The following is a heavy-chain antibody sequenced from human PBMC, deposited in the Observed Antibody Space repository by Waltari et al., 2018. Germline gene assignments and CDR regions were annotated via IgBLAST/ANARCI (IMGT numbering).Heavy chain of an antibody. CDR2: ISSGGTNI. J-gene: IGHJ5*02. CDR3: ARGRAGLASSGKGNWFDP. D-gene: IGHD1-26*01. Sequence: EVQLVESGGGLVQPGGSLRLSCAASGFTFNYYNMNWISQAPGKGLEWISFISSGGTNIYYSDSVTGRFTISRDNANNSLYLQMNSLRADDTAVYYCARGRAGLASSGKGNWFDPWGQGTLVTVSS. V-gene: IGHV3-48*01. CDR1: GFTFNYYN.